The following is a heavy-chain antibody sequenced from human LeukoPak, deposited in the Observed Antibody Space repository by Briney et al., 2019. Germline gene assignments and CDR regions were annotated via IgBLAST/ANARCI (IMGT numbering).Heavy chain of an antibody. CDR2: IIPIFGTA. D-gene: IGHD4-17*01. Sequence: SAKVSCKASGGTFSSYAISWVRQPIAQGLVWMVGIIPIFGTANYAQKFQGRVTITADESTSTAYMELISVRSEDTAVYYCARDYGDYAFTFDPWGQGTLVTVSS. CDR1: GGTFSSYA. V-gene: IGHV1-69*13. CDR3: ARDYGDYAFTFDP. J-gene: IGHJ5*02.